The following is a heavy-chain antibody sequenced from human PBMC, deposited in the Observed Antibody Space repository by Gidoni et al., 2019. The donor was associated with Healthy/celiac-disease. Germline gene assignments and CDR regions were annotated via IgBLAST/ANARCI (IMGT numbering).Heavy chain of an antibody. CDR3: ARVLGTKFDFWSGYSFVGIGISTGVYYYYYMDV. Sequence: QVQLVQSGAEVKKPGASVKVSCKASGYTFTSYDIHWVRQATGQGLDWMGWMNPNSGNTGYAQKFQGRVTMTRNNSISTAYMELRRLRSEETAVYYCARVLGTKFDFWSGYSFVGIGISTGVYYYYYMDVWGKGTTVTVSS. D-gene: IGHD3-3*01. CDR2: MNPNSGNT. CDR1: GYTFTSYD. V-gene: IGHV1-8*01. J-gene: IGHJ6*03.